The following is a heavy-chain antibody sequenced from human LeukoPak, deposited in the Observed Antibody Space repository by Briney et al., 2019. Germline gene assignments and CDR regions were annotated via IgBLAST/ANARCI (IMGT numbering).Heavy chain of an antibody. CDR1: GYTFTDYY. J-gene: IGHJ4*02. D-gene: IGHD3-3*01. V-gene: IGHV1-2*02. CDR3: ARAPAGGPLRFFDY. Sequence: ASVKAPCKASGYTFTDYYIHWVRQAPGQGLEWMGYIHPSSGGTNFAQKFQGRVTMTRDSSISTAYMEVSSLRPDDTAVYYCARAPAGGPLRFFDYWGQGTLVTVSS. CDR2: IHPSSGGT.